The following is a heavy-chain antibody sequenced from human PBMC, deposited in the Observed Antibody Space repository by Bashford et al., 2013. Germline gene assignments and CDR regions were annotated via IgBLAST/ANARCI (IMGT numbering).Heavy chain of an antibody. J-gene: IGHJ4*02. CDR1: GYTFTSYG. Sequence: ASVKVSCKASGYTFTSYGISWVRQAPGQGLEWMGWISAYNGNTNYAQRFQGRVTMTTDTSTRTAYMELRSLRSDDTAVYYCARGGYCSSTGCYDDYFDYWGQGTPVTVSS. D-gene: IGHD2-2*01. CDR3: ARGGYCSSTGCYDDYFDY. V-gene: IGHV1-18*01. CDR2: ISAYNGNT.